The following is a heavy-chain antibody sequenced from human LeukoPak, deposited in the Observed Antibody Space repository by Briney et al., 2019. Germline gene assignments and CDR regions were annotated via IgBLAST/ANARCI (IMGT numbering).Heavy chain of an antibody. CDR3: ANGGVLLWFGDQFGY. Sequence: GGFLRPSWAAPGITFSYQVKSLGRPAPGKGPEWVSTISGSGGSTYYADSVEGRFTISRDNSKNTLYLQMNSLRAEDTAVYYCANGGVLLWFGDQFGYWGQGTLVTVSS. CDR1: GITFSYQV. J-gene: IGHJ4*02. D-gene: IGHD3-10*01. V-gene: IGHV3-23*01. CDR2: ISGSGGST.